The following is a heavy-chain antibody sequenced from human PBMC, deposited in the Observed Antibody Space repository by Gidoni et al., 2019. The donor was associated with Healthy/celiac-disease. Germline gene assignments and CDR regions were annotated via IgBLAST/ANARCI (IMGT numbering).Heavy chain of an antibody. Sequence: QVQLVQSGAEVKKPGSSVKVSCKASGGTFSSYAISWVRQAPGQGLEWMGGIIPIFGTANYAQKFQGRVTITADESTSTAYMELSSLRSEDTAVYYCARGLHYYDSSGYYPLGYWGQGTLVTVSS. V-gene: IGHV1-69*01. J-gene: IGHJ4*02. D-gene: IGHD3-22*01. CDR3: ARGLHYYDSSGYYPLGY. CDR2: IIPIFGTA. CDR1: GGTFSSYA.